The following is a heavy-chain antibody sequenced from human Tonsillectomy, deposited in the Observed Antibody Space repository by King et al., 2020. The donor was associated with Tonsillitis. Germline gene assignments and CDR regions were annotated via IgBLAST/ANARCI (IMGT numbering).Heavy chain of an antibody. CDR2: IKSNAGGGTT. CDR1: GFIFNTAW. CDR3: TADSDAVGYGEFDY. Sequence: VQLVESGGGLVKPGGSLRLSCAASGFIFNTAWMTWVRQAPGKGLEWVGRIKSNAGGGTTEYAAPVKDRFTISRDDSKNTLYLQMNSLKTEDTAVYYCTADSDAVGYGEFDYWGQGTLATVSS. J-gene: IGHJ4*02. D-gene: IGHD2-8*02. V-gene: IGHV3-15*01.